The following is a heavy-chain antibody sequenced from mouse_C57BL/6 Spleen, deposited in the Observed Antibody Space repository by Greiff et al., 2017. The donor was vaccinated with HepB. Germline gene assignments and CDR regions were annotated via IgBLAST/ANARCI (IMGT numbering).Heavy chain of an antibody. CDR1: GYTFTDHT. V-gene: IGHV1-78*01. D-gene: IGHD1-1*01. CDR2: IYPRDGST. J-gene: IGHJ3*01. CDR3: AIDYYGSTFAY. Sequence: VQLQQSDAELVKPGASVKISCTVSGYTFTDHTIHWMKQRPEQGLEWIGYIYPRDGSTKYNEKFKGKATLTADKSSSTAYMQLNSLTSEDAAVYFCAIDYYGSTFAYWGQGTLVTVSA.